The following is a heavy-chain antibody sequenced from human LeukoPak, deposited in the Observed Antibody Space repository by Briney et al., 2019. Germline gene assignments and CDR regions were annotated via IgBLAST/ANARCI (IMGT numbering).Heavy chain of an antibody. CDR3: ARDRAVVTNLRAYYGMDV. J-gene: IGHJ6*04. CDR1: GGSISSYY. V-gene: IGHV4-39*07. Sequence: SETLSLTCTVSGGSISSYYWGWIRQPPGKGLEWIGSIYYSGSTYYNPSLKSRVTISVDTSKNQFSLKLSSVTAADTAVYYCARDRAVVTNLRAYYGMDVXXXGTTVTVSS. CDR2: IYYSGST. D-gene: IGHD4-23*01.